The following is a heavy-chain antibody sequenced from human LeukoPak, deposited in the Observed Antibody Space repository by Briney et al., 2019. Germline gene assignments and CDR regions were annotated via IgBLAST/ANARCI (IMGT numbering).Heavy chain of an antibody. CDR1: GFTFSSYG. D-gene: IGHD4-11*01. CDR2: IRYDGSNK. V-gene: IGHV3-30*02. Sequence: GGSLRLSCAASGFTFSSYGMHWVRQAPGKGLEWVAFIRYDGSNKYYADSVKGRFTISRDNSKNTLYLQMNSLRAEDTAVYYCAKLRSNYAGIPRDGFDPWGQGTLVTVSS. CDR3: AKLRSNYAGIPRDGFDP. J-gene: IGHJ5*02.